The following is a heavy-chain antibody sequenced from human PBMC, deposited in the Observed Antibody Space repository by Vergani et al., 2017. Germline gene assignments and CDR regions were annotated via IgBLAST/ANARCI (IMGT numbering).Heavy chain of an antibody. J-gene: IGHJ3*02. V-gene: IGHV3-23*04. D-gene: IGHD2-2*01. Sequence: EVQLVESGGGLIQPGGSLRLSCAASGFTFSSYAMSWVRQAPGKGLEWVSAISGSGGSTYYADSVKGRFTISRDNSKNTLYLQMNSLRAEDTAVYYCAKVKIVIPAAAINDAFDIWGQGTMVTVSS. CDR3: AKVKIVIPAAAINDAFDI. CDR2: ISGSGGST. CDR1: GFTFSSYA.